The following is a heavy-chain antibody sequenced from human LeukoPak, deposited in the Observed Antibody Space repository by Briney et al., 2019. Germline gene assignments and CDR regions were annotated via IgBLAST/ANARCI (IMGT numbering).Heavy chain of an antibody. J-gene: IGHJ4*02. CDR2: ISYDGSNK. V-gene: IGHV3-30*04. D-gene: IGHD3-10*01. Sequence: PGGSLRLSCAAPGFTFSSYAMHWVRQAPGKGLEWVAVISYDGSNKYYADSVKGRFTISRDNSKNTLYLQMNSLRAEDTAVYYCARDLYYYGSELPYYFDYWGQGTLVTVSS. CDR3: ARDLYYYGSELPYYFDY. CDR1: GFTFSSYA.